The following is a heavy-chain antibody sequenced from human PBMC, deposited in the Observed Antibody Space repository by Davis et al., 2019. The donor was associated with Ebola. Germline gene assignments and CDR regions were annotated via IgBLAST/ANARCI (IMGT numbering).Heavy chain of an antibody. CDR3: ARHCSSTSCYWGDFWSGYYDY. D-gene: IGHD2-2*01. CDR1: GYTFTSYG. V-gene: IGHV1-18*01. Sequence: ASVKVSCKASGYTFTSYGISWVRQAPGQGLEWMGWISAYNGNTNYAQKLQGRVTMTTDTSTSTAYMELRSLSSDDTAVYYCARHCSSTSCYWGDFWSGYYDYWGQGTLVTVSS. J-gene: IGHJ4*02. CDR2: ISAYNGNT.